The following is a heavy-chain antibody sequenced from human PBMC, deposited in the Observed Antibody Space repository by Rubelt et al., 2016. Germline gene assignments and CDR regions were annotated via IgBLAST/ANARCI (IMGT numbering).Heavy chain of an antibody. CDR1: GGSITTYY. D-gene: IGHD3-22*01. V-gene: IGHV4-59*01. J-gene: IGHJ3*02. CDR3: AREGFNMIVGAFDI. CDR2: VYDSGTA. Sequence: QVQLQESGPGLVKPSETLSLTCTVSGGSITTYYWSWIRQPPGKGLEWIGHVYDSGTATYNPSLKSRVTISVDRSKNQFALKLNSLTAADTAVDYCAREGFNMIVGAFDIWGQGTMVTVSS.